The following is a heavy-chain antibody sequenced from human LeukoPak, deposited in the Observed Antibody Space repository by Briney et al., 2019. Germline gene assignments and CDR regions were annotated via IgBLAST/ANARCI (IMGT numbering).Heavy chain of an antibody. V-gene: IGHV4-38-2*02. D-gene: IGHD5-12*01. Sequence: PSETLSPTCSVSGSSISIGHYWGWIRQPPGKGLEWIGSIYHSGSTSYNPSLESRVTISVDTSKNQFSLKLTSVTAADTAVYYCARVPAHIGPSGTIDYWGQGTLVTVSS. CDR1: GSSISIGHY. J-gene: IGHJ4*02. CDR3: ARVPAHIGPSGTIDY. CDR2: IYHSGST.